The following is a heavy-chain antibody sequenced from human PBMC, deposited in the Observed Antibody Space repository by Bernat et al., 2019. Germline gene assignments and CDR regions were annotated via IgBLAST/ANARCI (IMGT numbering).Heavy chain of an antibody. V-gene: IGHV4-31*03. D-gene: IGHD4-17*01. CDR3: ARIGRDYGLDY. CDR1: GGSISSGGYY. J-gene: IGHJ4*02. CDR2: IYYSGST. Sequence: QVQLQESGPGLVKPSQTLSLTCTVSGGSISSGGYYWSWIRQHPGKRLEWIGYIYYSGSTYYNPSLKSRVTISVDTSKNQFSLKLSAVTAADTAVYYCARIGRDYGLDYWGQGTLVTVSS.